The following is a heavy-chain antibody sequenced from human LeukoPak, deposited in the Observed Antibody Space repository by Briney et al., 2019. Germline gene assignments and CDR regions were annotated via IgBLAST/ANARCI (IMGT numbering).Heavy chain of an antibody. CDR2: IGTAGDT. CDR3: ARESPVTTWNGMDV. D-gene: IGHD4-17*01. J-gene: IGHJ6*02. Sequence: PGGSLRLSCAASGFTFSSYDMHWVRQATGKGLEWVSAIGTAGDTYYPGSVKGRFTISRENAKNSLYLQMNSLRAGDTAVYYCARESPVTTWNGMDVWGQGTTVTVSS. V-gene: IGHV3-13*01. CDR1: GFTFSSYD.